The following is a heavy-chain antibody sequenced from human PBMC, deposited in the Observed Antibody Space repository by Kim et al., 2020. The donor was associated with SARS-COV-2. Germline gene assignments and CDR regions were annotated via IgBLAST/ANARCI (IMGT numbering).Heavy chain of an antibody. J-gene: IGHJ4*02. Sequence: GGSLRLSCAASGFTFGDYAMSWVRQAPGKGLEWVSTLSLSGGSPYYADSVKGRFTVSRDNSKGTLYVEMNSLRVDDTAIYYCARGSSGSRSPLAYWGRGT. CDR2: LSLSGGSP. V-gene: IGHV3-23*01. D-gene: IGHD3-22*01. CDR3: ARGSSGSRSPLAY. CDR1: GFTFGDYA.